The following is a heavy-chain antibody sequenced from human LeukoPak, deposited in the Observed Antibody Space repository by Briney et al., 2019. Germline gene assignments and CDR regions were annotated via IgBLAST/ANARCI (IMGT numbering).Heavy chain of an antibody. CDR2: INHSGST. V-gene: IGHV4-34*01. Sequence: SGTLSLTCAVYGGSFSGYYWGWIRQPPGKGLEWIGEINHSGSTNYNPSLKSRVTISVDTSKNQFSLKLSSVTAADTAVYYCASPWDFWGQGTLVTVSS. CDR3: ASPWDF. J-gene: IGHJ4*02. CDR1: GGSFSGYY.